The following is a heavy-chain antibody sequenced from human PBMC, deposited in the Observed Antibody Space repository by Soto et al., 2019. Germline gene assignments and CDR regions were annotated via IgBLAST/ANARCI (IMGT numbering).Heavy chain of an antibody. CDR2: SPEIATNT. CDR1: GFTYSNYG. D-gene: IGHD1-26*01. CDR3: AQKSGVGGTWYFDY. J-gene: IGHJ4*02. Sequence: GGSLRLSFAASGFTYSNYGMSWFRQAPGKGLECVSASPEIATNTYYADTVKGRITLCRDNSKNTLFQQINNLRAGDTAVYYCAQKSGVGGTWYFDYWGQGTLVTVAS. V-gene: IGHV3-23*01.